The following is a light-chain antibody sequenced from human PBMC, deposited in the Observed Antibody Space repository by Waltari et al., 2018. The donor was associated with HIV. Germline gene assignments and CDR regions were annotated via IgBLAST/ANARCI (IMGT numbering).Light chain of an antibody. J-gene: IGLJ1*01. V-gene: IGLV3-1*01. CDR2: QDR. CDR1: GDKY. Sequence: GDKYVCWYQQKPGQSPVLVIYQDRKRPSGIPERFSASNSGNTATLIISGTQAMDEADYYCQAWDRTSYVFGTGTKVTVL. CDR3: QAWDRTSYV.